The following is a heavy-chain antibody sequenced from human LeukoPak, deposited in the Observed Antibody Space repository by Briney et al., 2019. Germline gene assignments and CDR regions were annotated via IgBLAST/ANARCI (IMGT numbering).Heavy chain of an antibody. CDR3: ARDRTTGTADFDY. J-gene: IGHJ4*02. CDR1: GFTFSDYS. Sequence: GGSLRLSCAASGFTFSDYSMNWVRQAPGKGLEWVSSISSSSSYIYYADSVKGRFTISRDNAKNSLYLQMNSLRAEDTAVYYCARDRTTGTADFDYWGQGTLVTVSS. D-gene: IGHD1-1*01. V-gene: IGHV3-21*01. CDR2: ISSSSSYI.